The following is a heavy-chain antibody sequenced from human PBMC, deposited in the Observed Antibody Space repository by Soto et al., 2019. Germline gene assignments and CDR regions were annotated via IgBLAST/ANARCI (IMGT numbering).Heavy chain of an antibody. Sequence: QVQLVESGGGVVQPGRSLRLSCAASGFTFSSYGMHWVRQAPGKGLEWVAVISYDGSNKYYADSVKGRFTISRDNSKNTLYLQRNILTAEDTAVYYCAVPPYDSSGYGYFQEWGQGTLVTVSS. CDR3: AVPPYDSSGYGYFQE. CDR1: GFTFSSYG. V-gene: IGHV3-30*03. D-gene: IGHD6-25*01. CDR2: ISYDGSNK. J-gene: IGHJ1*01.